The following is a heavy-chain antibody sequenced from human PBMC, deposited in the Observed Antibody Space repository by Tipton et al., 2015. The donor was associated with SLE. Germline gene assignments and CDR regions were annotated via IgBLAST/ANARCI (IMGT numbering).Heavy chain of an antibody. CDR1: GDSITRSSFY. CDR2: IYYSGTAH. J-gene: IGHJ3*02. CDR3: ARDRDIVLEPVPIPPAFDI. Sequence: TLSLTCTVSGDSITRSSFYWGWIRQPPGKGLEWIGSIYYSGTAHYENPSLKSRVTISIDTSNNHFSLKLTSVTAADTAVYFCARDRDIVLEPVPIPPAFDIWGQGTTVTVSS. V-gene: IGHV4-39*07. D-gene: IGHD2-8*02.